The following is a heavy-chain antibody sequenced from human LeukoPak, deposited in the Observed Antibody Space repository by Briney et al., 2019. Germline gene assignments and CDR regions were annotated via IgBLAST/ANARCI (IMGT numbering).Heavy chain of an antibody. CDR2: ICYSGST. J-gene: IGHJ4*02. CDR3: ARGAPAPDYVWGSYRYEFDY. D-gene: IGHD3-16*02. V-gene: IGHV4-39*01. Sequence: SETLSLTCTVSGGSISSSSYYWGWIRQPPGKGLEWIGSICYSGSTYYNPSLKSRVTISVDTSENQFSLKLSSVTAADTAVYYCARGAPAPDYVWGSYRYEFDYWGQGTLVTVSS. CDR1: GGSISSSSYY.